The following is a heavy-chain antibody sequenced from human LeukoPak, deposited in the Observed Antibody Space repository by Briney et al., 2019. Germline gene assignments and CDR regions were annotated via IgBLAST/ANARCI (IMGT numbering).Heavy chain of an antibody. CDR1: GYTFTGYY. D-gene: IGHD6-13*01. CDR3: ARDRIAAAAPTTFDY. J-gene: IGHJ4*02. V-gene: IGHV1-2*06. CDR2: INPNSGGT. Sequence: ASVKVSCKASGYTFTGYYMHWVRQAPGQGLEWMGRINPNSGGTNYAQKFQGRVTMTRDTSISTAYMELSRLRSDDTAVYYCARDRIAAAAPTTFDYWGQGTLVTVSS.